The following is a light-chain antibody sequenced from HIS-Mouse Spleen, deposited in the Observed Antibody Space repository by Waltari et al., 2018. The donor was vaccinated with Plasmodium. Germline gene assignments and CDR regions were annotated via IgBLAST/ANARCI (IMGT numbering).Light chain of an antibody. V-gene: IGLV3-10*01. Sequence: SYELTQPPSVSVSPGQTARITCPGAALPKKYAYWYQQKSGQAPVLVICEDSKRPSGIPERFSGSSSGTMATLTISGAQVEDEADYYCYSTDSSGNHRVFGGGTKLTVL. CDR3: YSTDSSGNHRV. J-gene: IGLJ3*02. CDR1: ALPKKY. CDR2: EDS.